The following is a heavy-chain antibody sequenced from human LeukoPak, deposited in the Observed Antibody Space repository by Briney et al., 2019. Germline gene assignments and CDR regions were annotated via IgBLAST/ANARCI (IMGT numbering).Heavy chain of an antibody. CDR2: IYSGGST. D-gene: IGHD6-6*01. Sequence: GGSLRLSCAASGFTVSSNYMSWVRQAPGKGLEWVSVIYSGGSTYYADSVKGRFTISRDNSKNTLYLQMNSLRAEDAAVYYCAGIAARNYYYYGMDVWGQGTTVTVSS. CDR1: GFTVSSNY. V-gene: IGHV3-66*01. J-gene: IGHJ6*02. CDR3: AGIAARNYYYYGMDV.